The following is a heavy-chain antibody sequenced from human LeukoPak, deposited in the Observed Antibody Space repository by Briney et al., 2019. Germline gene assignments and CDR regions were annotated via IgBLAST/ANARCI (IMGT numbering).Heavy chain of an antibody. J-gene: IGHJ3*02. Sequence: TGGSLRLSCAASGFTFSSYAMHWVRQAPGKGLEWVAVISYDGSNKYYADSVKGRFTISRDNSKNTLYLQMNSLRAEDTAVYYCASSRGPFGDPGPDSDAFDIWGQGTMVTVSS. CDR1: GFTFSSYA. CDR2: ISYDGSNK. V-gene: IGHV3-30-3*01. CDR3: ASSRGPFGDPGPDSDAFDI. D-gene: IGHD3-10*01.